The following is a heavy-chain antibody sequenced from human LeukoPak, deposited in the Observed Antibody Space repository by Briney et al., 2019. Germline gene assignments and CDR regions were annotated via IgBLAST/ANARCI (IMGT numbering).Heavy chain of an antibody. CDR1: GFTFSSYW. Sequence: PGGSLRLSCAASGFTFSSYWMSWVRQAPGKGLEWVGRFKTKIAGGTIDYAAPERGRFTISRDDSRNTLFLQMSSLKTDDTAVYYCAAGLGTSDFDSWGQGTLVTVSS. D-gene: IGHD7-27*01. J-gene: IGHJ4*02. CDR3: AAGLGTSDFDS. CDR2: FKTKIAGGTI. V-gene: IGHV3-15*01.